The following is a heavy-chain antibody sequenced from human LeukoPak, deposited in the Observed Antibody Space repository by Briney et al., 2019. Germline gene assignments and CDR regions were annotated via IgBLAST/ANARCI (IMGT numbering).Heavy chain of an antibody. V-gene: IGHV3-23*01. J-gene: IGHJ4*02. D-gene: IGHD3-3*01. Sequence: GGSLRLSCAASGFTFRSYAMTWVRQAPGKGLEWVSGISGSGGSTYYGDSVKGRFTISRDNSKSTLYLQMNSLRAEDTAVYYCAKVPYSDFWSGYSYYFDYWGQGTLVTVSS. CDR2: ISGSGGST. CDR1: GFTFRSYA. CDR3: AKVPYSDFWSGYSYYFDY.